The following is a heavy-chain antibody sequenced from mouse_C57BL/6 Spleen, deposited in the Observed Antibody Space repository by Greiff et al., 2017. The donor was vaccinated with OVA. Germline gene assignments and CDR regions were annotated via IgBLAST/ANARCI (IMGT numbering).Heavy chain of an antibody. V-gene: IGHV5-16*01. CDR3: AREITTVAESYWYLDV. Sequence: EVKLVESEGGLVQPGSSMKLSCTASGFTFSDYYMAWVRQVPEKGLEWVANINYDGSSTYYLDSLKSRFIISRDNAKNILYLQMSSLKSEDTATYYCAREITTVAESYWYLDVWGTGTTVTVSS. CDR1: GFTFSDYY. CDR2: INYDGSST. D-gene: IGHD1-1*01. J-gene: IGHJ1*03.